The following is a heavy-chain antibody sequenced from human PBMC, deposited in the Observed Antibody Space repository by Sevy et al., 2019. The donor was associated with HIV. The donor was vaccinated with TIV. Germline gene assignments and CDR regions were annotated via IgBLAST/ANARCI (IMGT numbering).Heavy chain of an antibody. CDR1: GFSYSSYG. V-gene: IGHV3-30*02. CDR2: IQYDGSNK. D-gene: IGHD2-21*01. CDR3: VKEGGGEGGDH. J-gene: IGHJ4*02. Sequence: GGSLRLSCAASGFSYSSYGMHWVRQAPDKGLERVAYIQYDGSNKDYADSVKGRFTISRDNSKNTLDLQMNSLRVEDTAVYYCVKEGGGEGGDHWCQGTLVTVSS.